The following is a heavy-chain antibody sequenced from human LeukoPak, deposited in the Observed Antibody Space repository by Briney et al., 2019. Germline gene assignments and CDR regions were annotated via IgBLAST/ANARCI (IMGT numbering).Heavy chain of an antibody. CDR2: INPNSGGT. CDR1: AYTFTFYY. Sequence: ASVTVSFTSSAYTFTFYYIHWVRQAPGQGLEYMGWINPNSGGTNYAHKFQGRVTMTRDASISTAYMELSRLRSDDTAVYYCARDLYQWLPSTRPRDYYSYMDVWGEGTTVTVSS. CDR3: ARDLYQWLPSTRPRDYYSYMDV. D-gene: IGHD6-19*01. J-gene: IGHJ6*03. V-gene: IGHV1-2*02.